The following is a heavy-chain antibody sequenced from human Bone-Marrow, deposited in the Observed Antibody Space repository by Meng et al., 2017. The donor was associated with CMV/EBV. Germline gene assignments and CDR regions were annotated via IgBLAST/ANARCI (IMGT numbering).Heavy chain of an antibody. CDR3: ANDKGYYDSSGYYSEYFQH. J-gene: IGHJ1*01. CDR2: ITFDGGRI. CDR1: GFNFDDYA. Sequence: GESLKISCAASGFNFDDYAMHWVRQAPGKGLEWVSLITFDGGRIYYADSVKGRFTISRDNSKNSLYLQMDSLRAEDTALYYCANDKGYYDSSGYYSEYFQHWGPGTLVTGSS. V-gene: IGHV3-43D*03. D-gene: IGHD3-22*01.